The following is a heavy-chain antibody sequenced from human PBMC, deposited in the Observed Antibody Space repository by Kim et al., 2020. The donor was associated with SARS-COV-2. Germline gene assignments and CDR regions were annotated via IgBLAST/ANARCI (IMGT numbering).Heavy chain of an antibody. CDR1: GFTFSSNS. V-gene: IGHV3-48*04. Sequence: GGSLRLSCAASGFTFSSNSMSWVRQAPGKGLEWVSVINRGSSTIYSAYVKSSLSIISGDNAKTPQLLIMSIMAAENAAKYCWATMGLMGSFDS. CDR3: ATMGLMGSFDS. CDR2: INRGSSTI. J-gene: IGHJ4*01. D-gene: IGHD1-26*01.